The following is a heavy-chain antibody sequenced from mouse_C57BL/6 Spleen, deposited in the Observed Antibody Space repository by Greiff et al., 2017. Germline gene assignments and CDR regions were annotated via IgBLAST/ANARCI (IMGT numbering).Heavy chain of an antibody. CDR1: GYTFTSYW. Sequence: QVQLPQSGSELVLPGASVKLSCKASGYTFTSYWLHWVKQRPGQGLEWIGEIDPSDSYTNYNQKFKGKSTLTVDKSSSPAYMQLSSLTSEDSAVYYCARTDSNYTYYFDYWGQGTTLTVSS. CDR3: ARTDSNYTYYFDY. D-gene: IGHD2-5*01. V-gene: IGHV1-69*01. CDR2: IDPSDSYT. J-gene: IGHJ2*01.